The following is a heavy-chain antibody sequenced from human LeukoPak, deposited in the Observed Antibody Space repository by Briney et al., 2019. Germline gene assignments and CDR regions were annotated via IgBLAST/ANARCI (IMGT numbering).Heavy chain of an antibody. J-gene: IGHJ4*02. V-gene: IGHV4-59*01. D-gene: IGHD6-13*01. Sequence: SSETLSLTCSVSGGSISSDYWSWIRQPPGKGREWIGYIYYSGSTNYNPSLKSRVTISVDTSKNQFSLKLSSITAADTAVYFCARERAAAGNGAIDYWGQGTLVTVFS. CDR1: GGSISSDY. CDR3: ARERAAAGNGAIDY. CDR2: IYYSGST.